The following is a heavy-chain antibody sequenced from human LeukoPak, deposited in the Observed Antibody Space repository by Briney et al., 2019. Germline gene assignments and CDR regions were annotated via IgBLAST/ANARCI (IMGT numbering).Heavy chain of an antibody. CDR3: ARVAYDYVWGSYRYTSYFDY. Sequence: GGSLRLSCAASGFTFSSYGMHWVRQAPGKGLEWVAVISYDGSNKYYADSVKGRFTISRDNSKNTLYLQMNSLRAEDTAVYYCARVAYDYVWGSYRYTSYFDYWGQGTLVTVSS. CDR1: GFTFSSYG. D-gene: IGHD3-16*02. V-gene: IGHV3-30*03. CDR2: ISYDGSNK. J-gene: IGHJ4*02.